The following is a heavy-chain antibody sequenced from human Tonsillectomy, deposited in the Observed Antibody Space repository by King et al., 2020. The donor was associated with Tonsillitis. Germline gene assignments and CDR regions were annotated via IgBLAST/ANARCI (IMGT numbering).Heavy chain of an antibody. V-gene: IGHV4-39*01. J-gene: IGHJ4*02. D-gene: IGHD4-17*01. CDR3: ARDYGLN. Sequence: QLQESGPGLVKPSETLSLTCAVSGGSISSSPYYWGWIRQPPGKGLEWIGSFYYSGNTYYNPSLKSRVTISVDTSKNQFSLSLTSVTAADTAVYYGARDYGLNWGQGTLVTVSS. CDR2: FYYSGNT. CDR1: GGSISSSPYY.